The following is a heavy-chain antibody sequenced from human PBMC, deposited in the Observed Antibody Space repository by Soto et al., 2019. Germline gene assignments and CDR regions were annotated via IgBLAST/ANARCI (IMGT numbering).Heavy chain of an antibody. V-gene: IGHV1-3*01. D-gene: IGHD4-4*01. CDR3: ARELQGLYYFDY. CDR2: INGGNGNT. J-gene: IGHJ4*02. Sequence: ASVKVSCKASEYTFTSYTMHWVRQALGQRLEWMGWINGGNGNTKYSQKFQGRVTITRDTSASTAYMELSSLRSDDTAVYYCARELQGLYYFDYWGQGTLVTV. CDR1: EYTFTSYT.